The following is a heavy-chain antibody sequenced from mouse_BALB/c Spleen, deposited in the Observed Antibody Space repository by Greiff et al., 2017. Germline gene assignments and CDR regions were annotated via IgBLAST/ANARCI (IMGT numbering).Heavy chain of an antibody. V-gene: IGHV14-4*02. Sequence: EVQLQQSGAELVRSGASVKLSCTASGFNIKDYYMHWVKQRPEQGLEWIGWIDPENGDTEYAPKFQGKATMTADTSSNTAYLQLSSLTSEDTAVYDCNAGYGYDGWYFDVWGAGTTVTVSS. J-gene: IGHJ1*01. CDR1: GFNIKDYY. CDR2: IDPENGDT. D-gene: IGHD2-2*01. CDR3: NAGYGYDGWYFDV.